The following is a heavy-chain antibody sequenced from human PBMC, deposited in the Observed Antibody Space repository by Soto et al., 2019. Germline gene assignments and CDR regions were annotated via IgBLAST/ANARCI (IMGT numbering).Heavy chain of an antibody. CDR2: IIPILGIA. CDR1: GGTFSSYT. J-gene: IGHJ6*02. CDR3: ARDKVEMATIGYYYYYYGMDV. Sequence: QVQLVQSGAEVKKPGSSVKVSCKASGGTFSSYTISWVRQAPGQGLEWMGRIIPILGIANYAQKFQGRVTITADKSTSTAYMELSSLRSEDTAVYYCARDKVEMATIGYYYYYYGMDVWGQGTTVTVSS. V-gene: IGHV1-69*08. D-gene: IGHD5-12*01.